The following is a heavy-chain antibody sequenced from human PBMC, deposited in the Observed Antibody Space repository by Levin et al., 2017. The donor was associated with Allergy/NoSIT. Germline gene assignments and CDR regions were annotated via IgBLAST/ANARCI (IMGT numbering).Heavy chain of an antibody. Sequence: GESLKISCAASGFTFSSYSMNWVRQAPGKGLEWVSYISSSSSTIYYADSVKGRFTISRDNAKNSLYLQMNSLRAEDTAVYYCARDQRGYSYGSGYYYGMDGWGQGTTVTVSS. CDR1: GFTFSSYS. D-gene: IGHD5-18*01. CDR3: ARDQRGYSYGSGYYYGMDG. CDR2: ISSSSSTI. V-gene: IGHV3-48*01. J-gene: IGHJ6*02.